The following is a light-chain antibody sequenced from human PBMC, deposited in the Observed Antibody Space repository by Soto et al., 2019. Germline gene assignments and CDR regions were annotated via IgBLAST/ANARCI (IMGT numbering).Light chain of an antibody. Sequence: QSALTQPASVSGSPGQSITISCTGTSSDVGAYNYVSWYQQHPGKAPKLIIYEVNNRPSGVSTRFSGSKSGNTASLTISGLQAEDEADYYCDSYTGSSPRVVFGGGTKLTVL. CDR2: EVN. V-gene: IGLV2-14*01. CDR3: DSYTGSSPRVV. J-gene: IGLJ2*01. CDR1: SSDVGAYNY.